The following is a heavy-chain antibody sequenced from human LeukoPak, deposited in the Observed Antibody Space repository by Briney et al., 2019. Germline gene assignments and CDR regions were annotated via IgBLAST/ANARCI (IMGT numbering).Heavy chain of an antibody. V-gene: IGHV4-39*02. CDR2: VYYSGST. J-gene: IGHJ4*02. CDR3: VKDFGDHRIDC. Sequence: SETLSLTCTVSGGTISSSSSYRGWVRQPPGKGREWIGSVYYSGSTYYNPSLTSLKGRVTISADTSKNQFSLKVTSVTAADTAMYYCVKDFGDHRIDCWGQGTLVTVSS. D-gene: IGHD4-17*01. CDR1: GGTISSSSSY.